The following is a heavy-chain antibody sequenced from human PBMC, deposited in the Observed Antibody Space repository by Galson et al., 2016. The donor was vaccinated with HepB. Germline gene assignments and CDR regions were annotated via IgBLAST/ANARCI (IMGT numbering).Heavy chain of an antibody. CDR2: TYYRSKWYN. CDR1: GDSVSSHSAT. V-gene: IGHV6-1*01. D-gene: IGHD6-6*01. J-gene: IGHJ6*02. CDR3: ARQYSSSSFYYGMDV. Sequence: CAISGDSVSSHSATWNWIRQSPPRGLEWLGRTYYRSKWYNDYAVSVKSRVTINPDTSTNQFSPHLNSVTPEDTAVYYCARQYSSSSFYYGMDVWGQGTTVTVSS.